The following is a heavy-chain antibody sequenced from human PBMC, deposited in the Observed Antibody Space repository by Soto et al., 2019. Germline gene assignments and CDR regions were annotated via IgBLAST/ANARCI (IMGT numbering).Heavy chain of an antibody. CDR2: IDHSGST. D-gene: IGHD1-1*01. V-gene: IGHV4-34*01. J-gene: IGHJ6*02. Sequence: QVQLQQWGAGLLKPSETLSLTCAVYGESFSGYYWSWIRQPPGKGLEWIGKIDHSGSTNYNPSLKSRVTISVDTSKNQFSLKLSSVIAADTAVYYCAREHGSYFYYYGMDVWSQGTTVTVSS. CDR3: AREHGSYFYYYGMDV. CDR1: GESFSGYY.